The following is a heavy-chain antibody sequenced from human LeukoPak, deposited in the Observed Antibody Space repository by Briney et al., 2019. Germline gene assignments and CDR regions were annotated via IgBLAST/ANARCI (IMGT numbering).Heavy chain of an antibody. D-gene: IGHD3-10*01. CDR3: ARDSQGSRHYSVDY. V-gene: IGHV3-7*05. CDR1: GFTFSNYW. CDR2: IKHDGSLT. J-gene: IGHJ4*02. Sequence: PDGCLRLSCAASGFTFSNYWMSWVRQAPGKGLEWVANIKHDGSLTYYVSSVKGRFTISRDNAKNSLYLQMNSLRDEDTAVYYCARDSQGSRHYSVDYWGQGTLVIAST.